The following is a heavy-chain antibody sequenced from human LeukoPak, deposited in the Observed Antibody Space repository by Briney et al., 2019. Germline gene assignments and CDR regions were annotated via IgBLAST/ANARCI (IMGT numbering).Heavy chain of an antibody. CDR2: IRNDGSYE. CDR1: GFTFSDYG. J-gene: IGHJ4*02. V-gene: IGHV3-30*02. D-gene: IGHD3-16*02. Sequence: PGGSLRLSCAASGFTFSDYGMHWVRQAPGKGLEWVAFIRNDGSYEYYPDSVKGRFTISRDNSRNALFLQMNSLRAEDTAVYYCARDLSRGVDYWGQGTLVTVSS. CDR3: ARDLSRGVDY.